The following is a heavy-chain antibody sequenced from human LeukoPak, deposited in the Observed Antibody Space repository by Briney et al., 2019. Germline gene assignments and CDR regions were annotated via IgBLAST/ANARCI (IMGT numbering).Heavy chain of an antibody. CDR2: IYSVGST. Sequence: PGGSLRLSCAASGFTVSSNYMSWVRQAPGKGLEWVSVIYSVGSTYYADSVKGRFTISRDNSKNTLSLQMKSLRVEDTAVYYCASCSGPNYYYGMDVWGQGTTVTVSS. D-gene: IGHD3-10*02. J-gene: IGHJ6*02. V-gene: IGHV3-53*01. CDR1: GFTVSSNY. CDR3: ASCSGPNYYYGMDV.